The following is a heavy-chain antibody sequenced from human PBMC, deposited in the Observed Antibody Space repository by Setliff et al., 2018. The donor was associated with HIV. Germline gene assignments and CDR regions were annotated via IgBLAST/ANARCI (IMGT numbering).Heavy chain of an antibody. J-gene: IGHJ6*03. Sequence: GGSLRLSCAASGFTFSFYWMHWVRQAPGKGLVWVSRINSDGSSTSYADSVKGRFTISRDTSKNTVYLQMNSLRAEDTAVYYCAKKYYYDSSRYYGASMDVWGKGTTVTSP. CDR1: GFTFSFYW. V-gene: IGHV3-74*01. CDR3: AKKYYYDSSRYYGASMDV. D-gene: IGHD3-22*01. CDR2: INSDGSST.